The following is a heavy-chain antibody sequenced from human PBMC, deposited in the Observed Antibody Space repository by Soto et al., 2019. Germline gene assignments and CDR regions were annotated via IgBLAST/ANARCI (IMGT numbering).Heavy chain of an antibody. D-gene: IGHD6-19*01. CDR1: DASISSYF. CDR2: ISTSGTT. J-gene: IGHJ5*02. V-gene: IGHV4-4*07. Sequence: SVPLSLPCTVSDASISSYFWTWIRQPAGKGLDWIGRISTSGTTNYNPSLKSRVTMSVDTSKNHFSLNLSSVTAADTAVYYCAREAGPDRWFDPWGQGTLVTVAS. CDR3: AREAGPDRWFDP.